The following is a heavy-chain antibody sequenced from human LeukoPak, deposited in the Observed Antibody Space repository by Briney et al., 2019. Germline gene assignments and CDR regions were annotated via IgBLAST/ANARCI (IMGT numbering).Heavy chain of an antibody. CDR1: GDSISSYH. V-gene: IGHV4-59*01. CDR2: ISYSGST. D-gene: IGHD3-16*01. J-gene: IGHJ4*02. Sequence: SETLSLTCTLSGDSISSYHWSWIRQPPGKGLEWIGYISYSGSTNYNPSLKSRVTISVDTSKNQFSLKLSSVTAADTAVYYCARVGRGDHTWGSYYCDHWGQGTLVTVSS. CDR3: ARVGRGDHTWGSYYCDH.